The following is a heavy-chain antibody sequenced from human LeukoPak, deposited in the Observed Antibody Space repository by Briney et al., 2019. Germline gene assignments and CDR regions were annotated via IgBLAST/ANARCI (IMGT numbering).Heavy chain of an antibody. CDR2: IYHSEST. V-gene: IGHV4-38-2*02. D-gene: IGHD3-10*01. Sequence: PSETLSLTCTVSGYSISSGYYWGWIRQPPGKGLEWIGSIYHSESTYYNPSLKSRVTISVDTSKNQFSLKLTSVTAADTAVYYCARHGGVVRGQGSDAFDIWGQGRMVTVSS. CDR3: ARHGGVVRGQGSDAFDI. J-gene: IGHJ3*02. CDR1: GYSISSGYY.